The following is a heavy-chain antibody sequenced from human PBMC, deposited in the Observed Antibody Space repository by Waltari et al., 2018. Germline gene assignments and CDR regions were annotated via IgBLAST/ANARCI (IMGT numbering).Heavy chain of an antibody. CDR3: ARQYSSLVLRVGYYFDY. D-gene: IGHD6-19*01. J-gene: IGHJ4*02. CDR2: IYYSGSP. Sequence: QLQLQESGPGLVKPSETLSLTCTVSGGSISSSSYYWGWIRQPPGKGLEWIGSIYYSGSPYYHPAIKSRVTISVDTSKNQFSLKLSSVTAADTAVYYCARQYSSLVLRVGYYFDYWGQGTLVTVSS. CDR1: GGSISSSSYY. V-gene: IGHV4-39*07.